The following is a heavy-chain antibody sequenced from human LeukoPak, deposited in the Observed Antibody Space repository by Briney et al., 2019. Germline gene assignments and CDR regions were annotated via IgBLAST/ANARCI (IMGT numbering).Heavy chain of an antibody. Sequence: GGSLRLSCAASGFTFSNAWMSWVRQAPGKGLEWVGRIKSKTDGGTTDYAAPVKGRFTISRDDSKNTLYLQMTSLKTEDTAVYYCVRFLEPPHYMDVWGKGTTVTVSS. J-gene: IGHJ6*03. V-gene: IGHV3-15*01. CDR1: GFTFSNAW. D-gene: IGHD3-3*01. CDR3: VRFLEPPHYMDV. CDR2: IKSKTDGGTT.